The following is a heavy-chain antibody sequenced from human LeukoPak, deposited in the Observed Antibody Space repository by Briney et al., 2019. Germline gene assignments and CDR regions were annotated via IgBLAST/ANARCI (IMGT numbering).Heavy chain of an antibody. Sequence: GGSLRLSCAASGLKNKFWMSWVRQAPGKGLEWVANIKHDGSEKYYVDSVKGRFTISRDNATISVHLQMSRLRAEDSAVYYCASQQDLKFDISSGGYYFDSWGQGILVTVSS. J-gene: IGHJ4*02. D-gene: IGHD3-16*01. CDR2: IKHDGSEK. CDR1: GLKNKFW. CDR3: ASQQDLKFDISSGGYYFDS. V-gene: IGHV3-7*01.